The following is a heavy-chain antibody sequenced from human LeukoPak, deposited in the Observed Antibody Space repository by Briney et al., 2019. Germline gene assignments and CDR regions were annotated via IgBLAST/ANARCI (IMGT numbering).Heavy chain of an antibody. CDR1: GASINNYY. J-gene: IGHJ4*02. D-gene: IGHD2-8*01. CDR3: TRVVNGGHFDY. CDR2: VYHTGAS. Sequence: SETLSLTCSVSGASINNYYWTWIRQPPGKGLEWIGYVYHTGASGYHPSLKSRVAMSLDTSKNQVSLNLGSVTAADTAVYFCTRVVNGGHFDYWGQGTLVTVSS. V-gene: IGHV4-59*01.